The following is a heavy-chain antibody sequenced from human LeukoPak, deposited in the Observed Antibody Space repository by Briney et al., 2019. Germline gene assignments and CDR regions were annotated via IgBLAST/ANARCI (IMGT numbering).Heavy chain of an antibody. CDR1: GFTFSSYS. Sequence: GGSLRLSCAASGFTFSSYSMNWVRQAPGKGLEWVSYISSSGSTIYYADSVKGRFTISRDNAKNSLYLQMNSLRAEDTAVYYCAVAATPQWRNWFDPWGQGTLVTVSS. CDR3: AVAATPQWRNWFDP. D-gene: IGHD2-15*01. J-gene: IGHJ5*02. CDR2: ISSSGSTI. V-gene: IGHV3-48*04.